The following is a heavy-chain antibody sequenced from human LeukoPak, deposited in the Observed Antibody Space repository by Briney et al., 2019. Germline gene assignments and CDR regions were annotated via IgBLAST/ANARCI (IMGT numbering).Heavy chain of an antibody. CDR1: GGTFSSYA. Sequence: GASVKVSCKASGGTFSSYAISWVRQAPGQGLEWMGGIIPIFGTANYAQKFQGRVTITTDESTSTAYMELNSLRSEDTAVYYCARALSGRDNWFDPWGQGTLVTVSS. V-gene: IGHV1-69*05. J-gene: IGHJ5*02. CDR2: IIPIFGTA. D-gene: IGHD5-24*01. CDR3: ARALSGRDNWFDP.